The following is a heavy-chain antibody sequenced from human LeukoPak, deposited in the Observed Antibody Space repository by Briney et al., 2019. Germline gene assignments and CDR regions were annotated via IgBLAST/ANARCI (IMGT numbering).Heavy chain of an antibody. V-gene: IGHV3-30*04. Sequence: PGGSLRPSCAASGFTFGSYAMHWVRQAPGKGLEWVAIISYDGSNKYYADSVKGRFTISRDNSKNTLYLQMNSLRAEDTAVYYCARFHTALAAAGTDYYYYYMDVRGKGTTVTVSS. CDR3: ARFHTALAAAGTDYYYYYMDV. CDR1: GFTFGSYA. CDR2: ISYDGSNK. D-gene: IGHD6-13*01. J-gene: IGHJ6*03.